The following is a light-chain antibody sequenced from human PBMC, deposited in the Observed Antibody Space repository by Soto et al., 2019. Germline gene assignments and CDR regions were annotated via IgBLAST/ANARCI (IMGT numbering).Light chain of an antibody. V-gene: IGKV3-15*01. J-gene: IGKJ1*01. CDR1: QSVNSK. CDR3: QQRSNWPPT. Sequence: VMTQSPATLSASLGERATISCRASQSVNSKLAWYQQKPGQAPRLLIYGASTRASGIPSRFSGSGSGTEFTLTISSLQSGDFAVYYCQQRSNWPPTFGQGTKVDI. CDR2: GAS.